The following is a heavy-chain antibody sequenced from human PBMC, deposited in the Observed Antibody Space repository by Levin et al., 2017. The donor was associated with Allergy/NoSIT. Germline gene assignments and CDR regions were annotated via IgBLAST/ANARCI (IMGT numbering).Heavy chain of an antibody. CDR2: ISSSGSTI. V-gene: IGHV3-11*01. CDR1: GFTFSDYY. CDR3: ASVRPPGDY. Sequence: GESLKISCAASGFTFSDYYMSWIRQAPGKGLEWVSYISSSGSTIYYADSVKGRFTISRDNAKNSLYLQMNSLRAEDTAVYYCASVRPPGDYWGQGTLVTVSS. J-gene: IGHJ4*02.